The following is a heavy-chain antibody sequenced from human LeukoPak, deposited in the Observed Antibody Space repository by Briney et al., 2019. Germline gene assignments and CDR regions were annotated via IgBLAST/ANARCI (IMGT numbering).Heavy chain of an antibody. CDR3: ARDFGWAFDY. CDR2: ISSSGGAI. CDR1: GFTFSTYS. D-gene: IGHD6-19*01. J-gene: IGHJ4*02. Sequence: GGSLRLSCAASGFTFSTYSMNWVRQAPGKGLEWVSYISSSGGAIYYADSVKGRFTISRDNAKNSLYLQMNSLRAEATAVYYCARDFGWAFDYWGQGTLVTVSS. V-gene: IGHV3-48*01.